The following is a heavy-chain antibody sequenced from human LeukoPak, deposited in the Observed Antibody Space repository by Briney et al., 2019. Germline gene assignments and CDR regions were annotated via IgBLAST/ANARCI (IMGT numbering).Heavy chain of an antibody. CDR2: IVVGSGNT. CDR1: GYTFTGYY. J-gene: IGHJ5*02. CDR3: AADRPQGAYCGGDCYLT. Sequence: SVKVSCKASGYTFTGYYMHWVRQARGQRVEWIGWIVVGSGNTNYAQKFQERVTITRDMSTSTAYMELSSLRSEDTAVYYCAADRPQGAYCGGDCYLTWGQGTLVTVSS. V-gene: IGHV1-58*02. D-gene: IGHD2-21*02.